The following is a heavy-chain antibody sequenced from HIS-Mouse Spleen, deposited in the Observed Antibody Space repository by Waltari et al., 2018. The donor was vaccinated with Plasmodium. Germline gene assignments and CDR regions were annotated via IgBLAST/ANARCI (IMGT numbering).Heavy chain of an antibody. CDR2: IDWDDDK. D-gene: IGHD6-6*01. CDR1: GFSLSTRGMC. J-gene: IGHJ6*02. Sequence: QVTLRESGPALVKPTQTLTLTCTFSGFSLSTRGMCVSWLRQPPGTALERLARIDWDDDKYYSTSPKTRLTISKDTSKNQVVLTMTNMDPVDTATYYCARTTYSSSSAKYYYYGMDVWGQGTTVTVSS. CDR3: ARTTYSSSSAKYYYYGMDV. V-gene: IGHV2-70*15.